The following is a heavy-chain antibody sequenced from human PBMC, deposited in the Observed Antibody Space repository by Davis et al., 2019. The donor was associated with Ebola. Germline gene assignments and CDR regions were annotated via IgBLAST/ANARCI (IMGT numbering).Heavy chain of an antibody. CDR3: AKGVTGSPRRALDS. CDR1: GGSLNGYY. V-gene: IGHV4-59*01. J-gene: IGHJ4*02. Sequence: MPSETLSLTCSLSGGSLNGYYWSWVRQPPGKGLEWLGYMYYSGSTNYNPSFMSRVTFSMDTSNNHFSLRLKSVVDADTAVYFCAKGVTGSPRRALDSWGPGTLVIVSS. CDR2: MYYSGST. D-gene: IGHD1-26*01.